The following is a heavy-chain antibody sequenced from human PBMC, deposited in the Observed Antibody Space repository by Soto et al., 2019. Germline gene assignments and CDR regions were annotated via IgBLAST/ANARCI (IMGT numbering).Heavy chain of an antibody. CDR2: ISTYNANT. V-gene: IGHV1-18*01. CDR1: GYTFTSYG. J-gene: IGHJ4*02. D-gene: IGHD2-15*01. Sequence: ASVKVSCKASGYTFTSYGLSWVRQAPGQGLEWMGWISTYNANTNYAQMFQGRLTMTTDTSASTAYMELRSLRSDDTAVYYCAIDQGGCRSQVPFHFWGQGTLVTVSS. CDR3: AIDQGGCRSQVPFHF.